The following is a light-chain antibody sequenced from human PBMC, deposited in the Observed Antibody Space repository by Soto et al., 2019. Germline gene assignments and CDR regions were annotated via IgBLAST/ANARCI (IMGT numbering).Light chain of an antibody. J-gene: IGLJ2*01. CDR2: EVN. V-gene: IGLV2-8*01. CDR1: SSDIGIYNY. CDR3: SSYAGRNNVV. Sequence: QSALTQPPSASGSPGQSVTISCSGTSSDIGIYNYVSWYQQHPDKAPKLMIYEVNKRPSGVPDRFSGSKSDNTASLTVSGLQTDDEADYYCSSYAGRNNVVFGGGTKLTVL.